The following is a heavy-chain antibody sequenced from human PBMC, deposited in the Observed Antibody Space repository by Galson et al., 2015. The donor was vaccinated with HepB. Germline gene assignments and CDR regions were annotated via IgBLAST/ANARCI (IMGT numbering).Heavy chain of an antibody. CDR1: GYSFTRYG. CDR2: ITANNGNA. Sequence: SVKVSCKASGYSFTRYGISWVQQVPGQGLEWMGWITANNGNANYAQNLQGRVTMTTDKSTRTAYMELRSLRSGDTAVYYCARVGMATIGGPTFDYWGQGTLVTVSS. CDR3: ARVGMATIGGPTFDY. V-gene: IGHV1-18*01. J-gene: IGHJ4*02. D-gene: IGHD5-24*01.